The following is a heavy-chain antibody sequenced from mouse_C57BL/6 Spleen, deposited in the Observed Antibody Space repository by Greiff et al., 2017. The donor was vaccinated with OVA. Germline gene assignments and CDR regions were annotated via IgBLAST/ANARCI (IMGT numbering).Heavy chain of an antibody. Sequence: EVKVVESGGDLVKPGGSLKLSCAASGFTFSSYGMSWVRQTPDKRLEWVATISSGGSYTYYPDSVKGRFTISRDNAKNTLYLQMSSLKSEDTAMYYCARPDYYGSRFDYWGQGTTLTVSS. CDR2: ISSGGSYT. J-gene: IGHJ2*01. D-gene: IGHD1-1*01. CDR3: ARPDYYGSRFDY. V-gene: IGHV5-6*01. CDR1: GFTFSSYG.